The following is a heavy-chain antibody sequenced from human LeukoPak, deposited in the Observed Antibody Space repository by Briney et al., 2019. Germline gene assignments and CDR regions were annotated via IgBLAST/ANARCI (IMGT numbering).Heavy chain of an antibody. CDR2: ISYDGSNK. J-gene: IGHJ4*02. D-gene: IGHD3-10*01. V-gene: IGHV3-30*04. Sequence: EGSLSLSCAASGVTFSSYAMHWVRQAPSKGLEWVAVISYDGSNKYYADSVKGRFTISRDNSKNTLYLQMNSLRAEDTAVYYCARGFGLRWGQGTLVPVSS. CDR1: GVTFSSYA. CDR3: ARGFGLR.